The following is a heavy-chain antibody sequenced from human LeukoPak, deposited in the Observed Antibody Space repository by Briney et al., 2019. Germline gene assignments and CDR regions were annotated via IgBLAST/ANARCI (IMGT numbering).Heavy chain of an antibody. CDR3: ARSFAPNYYDSSGLFGY. J-gene: IGHJ4*02. D-gene: IGHD3-22*01. CDR2: ISSSSSYI. Sequence: GGSLRLSCAASGFTFSSYSMNWVRQAPGKGLEWVSSISSSSSYIYYADSVKGRFTISRDNAKNSLYLQMNSLGAEDTAVYYCARSFAPNYYDSSGLFGYWGQGTLVTVSS. CDR1: GFTFSSYS. V-gene: IGHV3-21*01.